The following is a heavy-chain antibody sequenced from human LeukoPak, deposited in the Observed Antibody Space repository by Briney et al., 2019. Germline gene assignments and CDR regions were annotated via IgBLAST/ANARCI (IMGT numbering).Heavy chain of an antibody. CDR2: ISSSSSYI. D-gene: IGHD6-6*01. CDR1: GSTFSSYS. CDR3: ATSIAARWAFDI. Sequence: GGSLRLSCAASGSTFSSYSMNWVRQAPGKGLEWVSSISSSSSYIYYADSVKGRFTISRDNAKNSLYLQMNSLRAEDTAVYYCATSIAARWAFDIWGQGTMVTVSS. J-gene: IGHJ3*02. V-gene: IGHV3-21*01.